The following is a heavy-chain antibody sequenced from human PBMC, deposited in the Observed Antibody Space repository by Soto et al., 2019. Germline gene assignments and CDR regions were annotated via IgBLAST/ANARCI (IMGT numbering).Heavy chain of an antibody. J-gene: IGHJ4*02. V-gene: IGHV3-48*03. CDR3: ARGGTSRIVAKNFDY. D-gene: IGHD3-22*01. Sequence: GGSLRLSCTASGFTFSSYEMNWVRQAPGKGLEWVSYISSGGITIYYADSVKGRFTISRDNAENSLYLQVISLRAEDTAVYYCARGGTSRIVAKNFDYWGQGTLVTVSS. CDR1: GFTFSSYE. CDR2: ISSGGITI.